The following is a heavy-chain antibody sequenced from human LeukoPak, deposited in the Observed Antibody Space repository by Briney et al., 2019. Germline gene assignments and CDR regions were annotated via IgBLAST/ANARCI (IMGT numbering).Heavy chain of an antibody. CDR3: ARALGSVVFMGMDAFDI. CDR2: ISAYNDNT. J-gene: IGHJ3*02. D-gene: IGHD3-22*01. CDR1: GYTFTSYG. V-gene: IGHV1-18*01. Sequence: GASVKVSCKASGYTFTSYGISWVRQAPGQGLEWMGWISAYNDNTNYAQKLQGRVTMTTDTSTSTAYMELRSLRSDDTAVYYCARALGSVVFMGMDAFDIWGQGTMVTVS.